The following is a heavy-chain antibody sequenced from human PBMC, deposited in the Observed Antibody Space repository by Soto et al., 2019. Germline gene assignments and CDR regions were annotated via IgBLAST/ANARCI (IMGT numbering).Heavy chain of an antibody. D-gene: IGHD6-13*01. CDR3: ARDLGSSSWYYYYYGMDV. V-gene: IGHV4-4*02. Sequence: SETLSLTCAVSGGSISSSNWWSWVRQPPGKGLEWIGEIYHSGSTNYNPSLKSRVTISVDKSKNQFSLKLSSVTAADTAVYYCARDLGSSSWYYYYYGMDVWGQGTTVTVSS. J-gene: IGHJ6*02. CDR1: GGSISSSNW. CDR2: IYHSGST.